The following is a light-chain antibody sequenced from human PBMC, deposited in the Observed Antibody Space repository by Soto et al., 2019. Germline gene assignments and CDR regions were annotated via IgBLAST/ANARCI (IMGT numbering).Light chain of an antibody. J-gene: IGKJ4*01. CDR2: AAS. CDR1: QHINKY. Sequence: DIQMTQSPSSLSASEGDRVTITCRASQHINKYLAWYQQIPGKAPKLLIFAASTLQSGVPSRFSASGSGTDFPLTVGGLQPEDAATYYCQQTKGFLLTFGGGTKVEIK. CDR3: QQTKGFLLT. V-gene: IGKV1-12*01.